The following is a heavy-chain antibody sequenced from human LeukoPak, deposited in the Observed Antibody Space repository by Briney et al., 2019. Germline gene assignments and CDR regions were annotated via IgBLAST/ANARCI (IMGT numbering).Heavy chain of an antibody. V-gene: IGHV3-23*01. D-gene: IGHD3-22*01. CDR2: ISGSGGST. Sequence: GGSLRLSCAASGFIFSNNGMSWVRQAPGKGLEWVSAISGSGGSTYYADSVKGRFTISRDNSKNTLYLQMNSLRAEDTAVYYCAKFRSPYYDSSGYLDYWGQGTLVTVSS. J-gene: IGHJ4*02. CDR3: AKFRSPYYDSSGYLDY. CDR1: GFIFSNNG.